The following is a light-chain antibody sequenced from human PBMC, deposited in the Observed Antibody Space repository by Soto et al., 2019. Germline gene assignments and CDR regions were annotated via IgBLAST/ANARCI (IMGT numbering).Light chain of an antibody. CDR3: TSYSRDRVLV. V-gene: IGLV2-14*01. J-gene: IGLJ3*02. Sequence: SVLTQPASMSGSLGQSITISCTGTSSDIGGYKYVSWYQQHPGKAPKLIIFEVSNRPSGVSDRFSGSNSGNTASLTISGLQAEHEADYYCTSYSRDRVLVFGVGTK. CDR1: SSDIGGYKY. CDR2: EVS.